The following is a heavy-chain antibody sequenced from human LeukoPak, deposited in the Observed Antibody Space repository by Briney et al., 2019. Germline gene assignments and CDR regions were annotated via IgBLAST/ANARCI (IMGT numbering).Heavy chain of an antibody. CDR2: LSGSGYST. V-gene: IGHV3-23*01. J-gene: IGHJ5*02. D-gene: IGHD3-3*01. Sequence: GGSLRLSCAASGFTFSSYGMFWVRQAPGKGLDWVSSLSGSGYSTYYADSVNGQFTISRDNPKNMLYLQMNSLRPEDTAVYYCAKAPTYDFWSGQNWFDRWGQGTLVTVSS. CDR3: AKAPTYDFWSGQNWFDR. CDR1: GFTFSSYG.